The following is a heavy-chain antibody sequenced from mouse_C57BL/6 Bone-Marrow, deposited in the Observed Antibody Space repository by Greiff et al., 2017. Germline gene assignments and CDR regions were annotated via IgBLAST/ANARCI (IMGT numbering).Heavy chain of an antibody. CDR1: GFNIKDDY. CDR3: TTFNGNSDLRYFDV. J-gene: IGHJ1*03. V-gene: IGHV14-4*01. CDR2: IDPENGDT. D-gene: IGHD1-1*01. Sequence: DVKLVESGAELVRPGASVKLSCTASGFNIKDDYMHWVKQRPEQGLEWIGWIDPENGDTEYASKFKGKATITADTSSNTAYQQLSSLTSEDTAVYYCTTFNGNSDLRYFDVWGTGTTVTVSS.